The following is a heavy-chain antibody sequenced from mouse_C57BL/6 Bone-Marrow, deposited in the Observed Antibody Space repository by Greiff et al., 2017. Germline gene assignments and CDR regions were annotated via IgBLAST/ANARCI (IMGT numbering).Heavy chain of an antibody. Sequence: EVKLQQSGAELVKPGASVKLSCTASGFNIKDYYIHWVKQRTEQGLEWIGRIDPEDGETKYAPKFQDKATITADTSSNPAYLQLSSLTSEDTAVYYCTSSLIYYGTNYWGQGTTLTVSS. J-gene: IGHJ2*01. D-gene: IGHD1-1*01. CDR2: IDPEDGET. CDR3: TSSLIYYGTNY. V-gene: IGHV14-2*01. CDR1: GFNIKDYY.